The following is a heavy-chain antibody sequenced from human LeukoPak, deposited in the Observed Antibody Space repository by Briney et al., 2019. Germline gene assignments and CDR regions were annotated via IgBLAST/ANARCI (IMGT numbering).Heavy chain of an antibody. D-gene: IGHD6-13*01. CDR3: ARGRSSSRPAYFDY. CDR1: GFTFSSYA. CDR2: INHSGST. V-gene: IGHV4-34*01. Sequence: PGGSLRLSCAASGFTFSSYAMSWIRQPPGKGLEWIGEINHSGSTNYNPSLKSRVTISVDTSKNQFSLKLSSVTAADTAVYYCARGRSSSRPAYFDYWGQGTLVTVSS. J-gene: IGHJ4*02.